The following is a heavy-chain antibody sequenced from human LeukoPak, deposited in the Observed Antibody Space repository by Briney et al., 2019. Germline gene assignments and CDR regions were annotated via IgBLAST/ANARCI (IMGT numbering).Heavy chain of an antibody. J-gene: IGHJ4*02. D-gene: IGHD1-26*01. Sequence: SVKVSCKASGGTFSSYAISWVRQAPGHGLEWMGGIIPIFGTANYAQKFQGRATITTDESTSTAYMEPSRLRSEGPAGYCCGKAGPTTGIVGAIEDWGQGTLVTVSS. CDR3: GKAGPTTGIVGAIED. V-gene: IGHV1-69*05. CDR2: IIPIFGTA. CDR1: GGTFSSYA.